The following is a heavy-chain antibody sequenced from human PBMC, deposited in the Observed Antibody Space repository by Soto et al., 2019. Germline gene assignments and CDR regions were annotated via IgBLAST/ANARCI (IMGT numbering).Heavy chain of an antibody. D-gene: IGHD2-15*01. Sequence: QVQLVQSGAEVKKPGASVKVSCKASGYTFTSYAMHWVRQAPGQRLEWMGWINAGNGNTKYSQKFQGRVTVTKDTTASTAYMELSSLRSEDTAVYYCARDLGGWPDYWGQGTLVTVSS. CDR1: GYTFTSYA. J-gene: IGHJ4*02. CDR2: INAGNGNT. V-gene: IGHV1-3*01. CDR3: ARDLGGWPDY.